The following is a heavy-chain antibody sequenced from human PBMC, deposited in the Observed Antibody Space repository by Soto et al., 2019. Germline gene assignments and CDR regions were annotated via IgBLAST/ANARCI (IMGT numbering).Heavy chain of an antibody. CDR2: ISYDGSNK. J-gene: IGHJ6*02. CDR3: ARDYDFCSGYRYYYYYGMDV. CDR1: VVTFSSYA. D-gene: IGHD3-3*01. Sequence: GGSLGLSCAASVVTFSSYAMDWVRQAQGKGLEWVAVISYDGSNKYYADSVKGRFTISRDNSKNTLYLQMNSLRAEDTAVYYCARDYDFCSGYRYYYYYGMDVWGQGTTVTVSS. V-gene: IGHV3-30-3*01.